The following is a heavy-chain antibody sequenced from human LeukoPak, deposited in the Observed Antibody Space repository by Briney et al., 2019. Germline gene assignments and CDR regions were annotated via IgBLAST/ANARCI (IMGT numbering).Heavy chain of an antibody. V-gene: IGHV1-46*01. CDR2: INPSGGST. D-gene: IGHD4-23*01. J-gene: IGHJ5*02. CDR1: GYIFTSYY. Sequence: GASVKVSCKPSGYIFTSYYMHWVRQAPGQGLEWMGIINPSGGSTSYAQKFQRRVTMTRDMSTSTDYMELSSLRSEDTAVYYCARDNSVEDTAWWFDPWGQGTLVNVSS. CDR3: ARDNSVEDTAWWFDP.